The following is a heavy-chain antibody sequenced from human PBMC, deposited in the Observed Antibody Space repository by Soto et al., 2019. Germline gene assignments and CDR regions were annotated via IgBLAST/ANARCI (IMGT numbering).Heavy chain of an antibody. CDR2: INHSGST. Sequence: NPSETLSLTCAVYGGSFSGYYWSWIRQPPGKGLEWIGEINHSGSTNYNPSLKSRVTISVDTSKNQFSLKLSSVTAADTAVYYCARGRRVHNVVVPAATYRNWFDPWGQGTLVTVSS. CDR1: GGSFSGYY. D-gene: IGHD2-2*01. CDR3: ARGRRVHNVVVPAATYRNWFDP. J-gene: IGHJ5*02. V-gene: IGHV4-34*01.